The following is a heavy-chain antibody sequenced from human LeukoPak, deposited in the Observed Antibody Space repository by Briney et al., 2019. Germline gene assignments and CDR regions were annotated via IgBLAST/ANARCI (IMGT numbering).Heavy chain of an antibody. D-gene: IGHD6-19*01. CDR1: GFTFRSYA. CDR2: ISSDGRIT. Sequence: GGSLRLSCAASGFTFRSYAMHWVRQAPGKGLEYASAISSDGRITYYANSVKGRFTISRDNSKNTLYLQMGSLRADDTAVYYCARVSGWYWFVNWGQGTLVSVSS. V-gene: IGHV3-64*01. J-gene: IGHJ4*02. CDR3: ARVSGWYWFVN.